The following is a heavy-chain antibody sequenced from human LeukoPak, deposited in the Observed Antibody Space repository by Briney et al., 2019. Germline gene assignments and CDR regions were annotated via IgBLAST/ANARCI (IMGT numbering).Heavy chain of an antibody. J-gene: IGHJ6*02. CDR2: IIPILGIA. CDR3: ARTPSLGYCTNGVCYTHYYYYYGMDV. D-gene: IGHD2-8*01. V-gene: IGHV1-69*04. CDR1: GGTFSSYA. Sequence: ASVKVSCKASGGTFSSYAISWVRQAPGQGLEWMGRIIPILGIANYAQKFQGRVTITADKSTSTAYMELRSLRSDDAAVYYCARTPSLGYCTNGVCYTHYYYYYGMDVWGQGTTVTVSS.